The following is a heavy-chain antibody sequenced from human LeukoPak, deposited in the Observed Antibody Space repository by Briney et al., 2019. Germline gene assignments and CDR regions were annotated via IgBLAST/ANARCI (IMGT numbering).Heavy chain of an antibody. D-gene: IGHD6-19*01. J-gene: IGHJ4*02. CDR1: GGPISSSPYY. CDR2: IYYSGST. CDR3: ARQWYSSGWYGD. Sequence: PSETLSLTCSVSGGPISSSPYYWGWIRQSPGKGLEWIGNIYYSGSTHYNPSLKSRLTISVDTSKNLFSLKLTSMTAAGKAIYYCARQWYSSGWYGDWGQGILVTVSS. V-gene: IGHV4-39*01.